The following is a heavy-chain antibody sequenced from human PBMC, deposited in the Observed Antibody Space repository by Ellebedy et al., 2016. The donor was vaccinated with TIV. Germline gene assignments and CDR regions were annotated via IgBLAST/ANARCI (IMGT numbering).Heavy chain of an antibody. CDR2: ISGSGGST. Sequence: GGSLRLXXAASGFTFSSYAMSWVRQAPGKGLEWVSAISGSGGSTYYADSVKGRFTISRDNSKNTLYLQMNSLRAEDTAVYYCARADPYYFYLDVWGEGTTVTVSS. V-gene: IGHV3-23*01. CDR3: ARADPYYFYLDV. J-gene: IGHJ6*03. CDR1: GFTFSSYA.